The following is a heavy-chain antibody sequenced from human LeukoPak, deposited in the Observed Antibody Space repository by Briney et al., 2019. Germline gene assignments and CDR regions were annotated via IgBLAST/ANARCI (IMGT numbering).Heavy chain of an antibody. CDR3: ARRTPDLGHSFDV. CDR1: GHTFTSYW. J-gene: IGHJ3*01. V-gene: IGHV5-51*01. D-gene: IGHD7-27*01. Sequence: GESLKISCQGSGHTFTSYWIAWVRQMPGKGLEWMGIIHPGDSDTLYSPSFQGQVTISADNSIFTAYLQWSSLKASDTAIYYCARRTPDLGHSFDVWGQGTMVTVSS. CDR2: IHPGDSDT.